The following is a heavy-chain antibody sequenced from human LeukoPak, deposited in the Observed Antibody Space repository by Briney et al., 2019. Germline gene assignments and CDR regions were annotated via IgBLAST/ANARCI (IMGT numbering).Heavy chain of an antibody. D-gene: IGHD2-2*01. Sequence: GGSLRLSCAASGFTFSYYEMNWVRQAPGKGLEWVSYISSSGGTIYYADSVKGQFTISRDNAKNSLYLQMNSLRAEDTAVYYCARYQSETSLDYWGQGTLVTVSS. CDR1: GFTFSYYE. V-gene: IGHV3-48*03. CDR2: ISSSGGTI. J-gene: IGHJ4*02. CDR3: ARYQSETSLDY.